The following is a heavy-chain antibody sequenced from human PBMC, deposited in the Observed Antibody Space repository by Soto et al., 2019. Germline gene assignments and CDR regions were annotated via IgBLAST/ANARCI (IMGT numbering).Heavy chain of an antibody. J-gene: IGHJ6*02. V-gene: IGHV4-61*01. D-gene: IGHD6-13*01. CDR1: GGSVSSGSYY. CDR3: ARDSSIAANPSGFYYYYGMDV. Sequence: PSETLSLTCTVSGGSVSSGSYYWSWIRQPPGKGLEWIGYSGSTNYNPSLKSRLTISVDTSKNQFSLRLSSVTAADTAVYYCARDSSIAANPSGFYYYYGMDVWGQGTTVTSP. CDR2: SGST.